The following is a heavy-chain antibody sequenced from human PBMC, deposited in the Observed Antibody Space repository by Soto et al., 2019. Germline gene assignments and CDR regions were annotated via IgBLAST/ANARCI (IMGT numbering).Heavy chain of an antibody. J-gene: IGHJ4*02. CDR1: GYSFTAFS. CDR3: ARDGTGNYFHS. V-gene: IGHV1-3*04. CDR2: INTATSET. Sequence: QVQLVQSGAEVKKPGASVKVSCRASGYSFTAFSMHWVRQAPGLSLEWMGWINTATSETKYAQRFQGRVTITTDTSANIVSMELSSLRSEDTAVYYCARDGTGNYFHSWGQGALVTVSS.